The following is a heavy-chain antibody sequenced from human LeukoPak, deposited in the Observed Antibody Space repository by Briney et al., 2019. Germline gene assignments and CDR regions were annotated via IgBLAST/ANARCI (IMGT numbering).Heavy chain of an antibody. V-gene: IGHV4-59*08. J-gene: IGHJ5*02. CDR3: ARQQGIAAGINWFDP. CDR1: GGSISSYY. D-gene: IGHD6-25*01. Sequence: SETLSLTCTVSGGSISSYYWSWIRQPPGKGLEWIGYIYYSGSTNYNPSLKSRVTMSVDTSKNQFSLKLSSVTAADTAVYYCARQQGIAAGINWFDPWGQGTLVTVSS. CDR2: IYYSGST.